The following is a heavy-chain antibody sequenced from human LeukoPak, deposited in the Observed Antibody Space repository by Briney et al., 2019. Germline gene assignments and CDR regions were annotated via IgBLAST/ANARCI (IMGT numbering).Heavy chain of an antibody. Sequence: ASVKVSCKVSGYTFTSYYLHWVRRAPGQGLEWMGIINPGGGSTTYAHNFQGRVTMTRDTSTSTVYMELSGLRYEDTAVYYCARGWSAATKSLYFDYWGQGTLVTVSS. CDR3: ARGWSAATKSLYFDY. D-gene: IGHD2-15*01. CDR1: GYTFTSYY. V-gene: IGHV1-46*01. J-gene: IGHJ4*02. CDR2: INPGGGST.